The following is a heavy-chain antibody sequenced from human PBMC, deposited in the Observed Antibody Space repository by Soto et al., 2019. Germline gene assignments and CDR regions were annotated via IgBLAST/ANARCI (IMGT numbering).Heavy chain of an antibody. Sequence: SEILSLTCSVSGASISSFNWNWVRQPAGKGPEWVGRLNIAGTINYNPSLKSRITMSMDTSKNQISLHLRSVTAADTAIYYCARDRGEYTSSWFWYFSHWGHGTLVTVSS. CDR3: ARDRGEYTSSWFWYFSH. CDR1: GASISSFN. D-gene: IGHD6-13*01. CDR2: LNIAGTI. V-gene: IGHV4-4*07. J-gene: IGHJ2*01.